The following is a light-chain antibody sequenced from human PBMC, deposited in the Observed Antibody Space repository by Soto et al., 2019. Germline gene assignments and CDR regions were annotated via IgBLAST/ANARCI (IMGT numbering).Light chain of an antibody. V-gene: IGKV1-5*01. Sequence: DIQMTQSPSTLSASVGDRVTITCRASQSISSWLAWYQQKPGKAPKLLIYDASSLESGVPSRFSGSGSGTGFTLTISSLQPDDFATYYCQQYNSYTYTFGQGTKVDIK. J-gene: IGKJ2*01. CDR3: QQYNSYTYT. CDR1: QSISSW. CDR2: DAS.